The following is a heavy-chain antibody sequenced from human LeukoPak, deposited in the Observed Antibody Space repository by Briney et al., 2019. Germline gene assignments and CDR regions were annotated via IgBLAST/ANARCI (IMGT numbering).Heavy chain of an antibody. Sequence: QPGRSLRLSCAASGFTFSSYAMHWVRQAPGKGLEWVAVISYDGSNKYYADSVKGRFTISRDNSKNTLYLQMNSLRAEDTAVYYCARGLNLVWGQGTLVTVSS. CDR2: ISYDGSNK. CDR1: GFTFSSYA. J-gene: IGHJ4*02. CDR3: ARGLNLV. V-gene: IGHV3-30-3*01. D-gene: IGHD2-8*02.